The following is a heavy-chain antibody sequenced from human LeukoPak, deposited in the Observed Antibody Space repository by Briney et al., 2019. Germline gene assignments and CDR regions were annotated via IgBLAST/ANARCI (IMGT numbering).Heavy chain of an antibody. J-gene: IGHJ4*01. D-gene: IGHD6-13*01. CDR3: AKDLGKVIAAAGTSGFDS. V-gene: IGHV3-43*01. CDR2: INWDGGST. Sequence: GGPLRLSCAASGFNFDDYTMHWVRQIPGKGLEWVSLINWDGGSTFYADSVKGRFTISRDTRKNFLYLQMISLRTEDTALYYCAKDLGKVIAAAGTSGFDSWGRGTLVTVSS. CDR1: GFNFDDYT.